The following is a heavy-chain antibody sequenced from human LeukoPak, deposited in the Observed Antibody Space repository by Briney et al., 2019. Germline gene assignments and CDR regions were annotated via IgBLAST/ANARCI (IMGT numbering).Heavy chain of an antibody. CDR3: GRDPNGDYVGAFEF. CDR1: GFTFSEYA. CDR2: SSSGGSNT. J-gene: IGHJ3*01. V-gene: IGHV3-23*05. D-gene: IGHD4-17*01. Sequence: GGSLRLSCAASGFTFSEYALVWVRQASGEGLEWVSASSSGGSNTLYADAVKGRFTISRDNSKNTLYLQMDSLRAEDTAVCFCGRDPNGDYVGAFEFWGHGTMVTVSS.